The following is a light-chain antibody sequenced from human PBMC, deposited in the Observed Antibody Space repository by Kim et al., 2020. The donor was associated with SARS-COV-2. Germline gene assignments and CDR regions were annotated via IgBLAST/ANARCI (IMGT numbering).Light chain of an antibody. CDR2: DAS. CDR1: QNVFNY. V-gene: IGKV3-11*01. Sequence: PGERATLSCRASQNVFNYLAWYRQKPGQAPRLLIKDASNRATGIPARFSASGFGTDFSLTISSLEPEDFAVYYCQQRADWPLTFGGGTKVDIK. CDR3: QQRADWPLT. J-gene: IGKJ4*01.